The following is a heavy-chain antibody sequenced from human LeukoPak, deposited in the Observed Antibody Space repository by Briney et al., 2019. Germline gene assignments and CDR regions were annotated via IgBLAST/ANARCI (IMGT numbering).Heavy chain of an antibody. D-gene: IGHD2-15*01. J-gene: IGHJ6*04. CDR3: ARTPYSYAMDV. Sequence: GGSLRLSCAASGVTFSNYWMHWVRQAPGKGLVWVSRINNDGSDTIHADYVKGRFIISRDNTKNTLYLQMNSLRAEDTAVYYCARTPYSYAMDVWGKGTTVTVSS. CDR1: GVTFSNYW. V-gene: IGHV3-74*01. CDR2: INNDGSDT.